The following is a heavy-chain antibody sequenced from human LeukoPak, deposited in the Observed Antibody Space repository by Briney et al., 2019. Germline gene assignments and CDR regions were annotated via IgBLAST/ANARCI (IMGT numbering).Heavy chain of an antibody. CDR1: GYTFNSYG. Sequence: ASVKVSCKASGYTFNSYGINWVRQAPGQGLGWMGWISASNANTDYAQRFQGRVTMTTDTSTTTAYMELTSLRSDDTAVYYCARARGYSYGYSDYWGQGTLVTVSS. V-gene: IGHV1-18*01. D-gene: IGHD5-18*01. J-gene: IGHJ4*02. CDR3: ARARGYSYGYSDY. CDR2: ISASNANT.